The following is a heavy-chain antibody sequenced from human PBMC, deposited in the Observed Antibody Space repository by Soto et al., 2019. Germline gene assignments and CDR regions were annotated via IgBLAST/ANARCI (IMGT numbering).Heavy chain of an antibody. CDR2: IYPGDSDT. CDR3: ARSRYSSSFFDY. V-gene: IGHV5-51*01. Sequence: ESLKISFKGSGYSFTSYWIGWVRQIPGKGLEWMGIIYPGDSDTRYSPSFQGQVTISADKSISTAYLQWSSLKASDTAMYYCARSRYSSSFFDYWGQGTLVTVSS. J-gene: IGHJ4*02. CDR1: GYSFTSYW. D-gene: IGHD6-6*01.